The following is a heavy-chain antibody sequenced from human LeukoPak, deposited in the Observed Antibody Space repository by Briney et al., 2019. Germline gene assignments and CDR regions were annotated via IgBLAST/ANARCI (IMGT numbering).Heavy chain of an antibody. V-gene: IGHV3-9*01. Sequence: GGSLRLSCAASGFTFSSYVMNWVRQAPGKGLEWVSGISWNSGSIGYADSVKGRFTISRDNAKNSLYLQMNSLRAEDTALYYCIKGGAYHLGDAFDIWGQGTMVTVSS. J-gene: IGHJ3*02. D-gene: IGHD1-14*01. CDR1: GFTFSSYV. CDR2: ISWNSGSI. CDR3: IKGGAYHLGDAFDI.